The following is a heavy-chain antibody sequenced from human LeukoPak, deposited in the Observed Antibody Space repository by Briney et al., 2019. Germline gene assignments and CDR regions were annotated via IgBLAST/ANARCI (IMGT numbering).Heavy chain of an antibody. V-gene: IGHV3-15*01. Sequence: GGSLRLSCAASGFTFSNAWVSWVRQAPGKGLEWVGRIKSSADGGTRDYAAPVKGRFTISRDDSKNTLYLQMNSLKTEDTAVYYCSTRPSFNTGYAFDFWGQGTMVTVSS. D-gene: IGHD1-14*01. CDR3: STRPSFNTGYAFDF. CDR1: GFTFSNAW. J-gene: IGHJ3*01. CDR2: IKSSADGGTR.